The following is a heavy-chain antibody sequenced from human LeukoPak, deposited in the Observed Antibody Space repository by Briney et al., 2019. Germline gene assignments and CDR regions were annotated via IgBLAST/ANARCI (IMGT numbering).Heavy chain of an antibody. J-gene: IGHJ4*02. CDR3: ATYTVTTTAWFDY. Sequence: PGGSLRLSCAASGFTFSSYGMSWVRQAPGKGLEWVSAISGGGGSTYYADSVKGRFTISRDNSKNTLYLQMNSLRAEDTAVYYCATYTVTTTAWFDYWGQGTLVTVSS. CDR1: GFTFSSYG. V-gene: IGHV3-23*01. D-gene: IGHD4-17*01. CDR2: ISGGGGST.